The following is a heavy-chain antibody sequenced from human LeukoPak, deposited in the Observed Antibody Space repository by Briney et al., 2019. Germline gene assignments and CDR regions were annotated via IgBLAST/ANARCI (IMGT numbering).Heavy chain of an antibody. J-gene: IGHJ6*02. V-gene: IGHV1-18*01. CDR1: GYTFTSYG. CDR2: ISAYNGNT. Sequence: GASAKVSCKASGYTFTSYGISWVRQAPGQGLEWMGWISAYNGNTNYAQELQGRVTMTTDTSTSTAYMELRSLRSDDTAVYYCARDRVTTHSYYYGMDVWGQGTTVTVSS. CDR3: ARDRVTTHSYYYGMDV. D-gene: IGHD4-17*01.